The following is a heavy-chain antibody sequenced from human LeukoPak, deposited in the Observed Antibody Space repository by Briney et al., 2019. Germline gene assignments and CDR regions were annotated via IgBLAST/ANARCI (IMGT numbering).Heavy chain of an antibody. Sequence: GSLRLSCAASGFTFSSYAMSWVRQAPGKGLEWVSAISGSGGSTYYADSVKGRFTISRGNSKNTLYLQMNSLRAEDTAVYYCAKWSATDVVITTLFDYWGQGTLVTVSS. D-gene: IGHD3-22*01. CDR2: ISGSGGST. CDR3: AKWSATDVVITTLFDY. CDR1: GFTFSSYA. J-gene: IGHJ4*02. V-gene: IGHV3-23*01.